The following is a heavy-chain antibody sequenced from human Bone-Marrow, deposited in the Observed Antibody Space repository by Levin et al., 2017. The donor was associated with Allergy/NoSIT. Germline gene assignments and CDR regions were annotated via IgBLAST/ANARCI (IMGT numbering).Heavy chain of an antibody. CDR1: GASISNNNKCY. D-gene: IGHD3-16*01. CDR3: ARLPYAYYDYPRGTYRRPFD. J-gene: IGHJ4*02. Sequence: GSLRLSCTVSGASISNNNKCYWGWIRQPPGMGLEWIGSVYYTGNTYYSPSLQNRVTLSVDTSKNQFSLRLNSVTATDTAVYYCARLPYAYYDYPRGTYRRPFDWGPGTLVTVSS. V-gene: IGHV4-39*01. CDR2: VYYTGNT.